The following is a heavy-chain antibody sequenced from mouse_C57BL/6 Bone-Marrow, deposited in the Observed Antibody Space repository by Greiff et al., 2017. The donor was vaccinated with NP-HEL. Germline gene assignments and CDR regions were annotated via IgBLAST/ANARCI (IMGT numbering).Heavy chain of an antibody. CDR2: IYPGDGDT. Sequence: QVQLQQSGPELVKPGASVKLSCKASGYAFSSSWMNWVKQRPGKGLEWIGRIYPGDGDTNYNGKFKGKATLTADKSSSTAYMQLSSLTSEDSAVYFCARGAQATFAYWGQGTLVTVSA. V-gene: IGHV1-82*01. D-gene: IGHD3-2*02. J-gene: IGHJ3*01. CDR1: GYAFSSSW. CDR3: ARGAQATFAY.